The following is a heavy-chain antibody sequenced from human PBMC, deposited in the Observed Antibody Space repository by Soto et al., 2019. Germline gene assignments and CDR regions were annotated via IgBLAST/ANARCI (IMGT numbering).Heavy chain of an antibody. J-gene: IGHJ5*02. CDR2: IKQDGSEK. CDR3: ARVTPARQGFGGWFAP. V-gene: IGHV3-7*01. Sequence: EVQLVESGGGLVQPGGSLRLSCAASGFTFSSYWMSWVRQAPGKGLEWVANIKQDGSEKYYVDSVKGRFTISRDNAKNSLYLKMNGLRAEDPAVYYCARVTPARQGFGGWFAPWAQGTLVTVSS. D-gene: IGHD6-6*01. CDR1: GFTFSSYW.